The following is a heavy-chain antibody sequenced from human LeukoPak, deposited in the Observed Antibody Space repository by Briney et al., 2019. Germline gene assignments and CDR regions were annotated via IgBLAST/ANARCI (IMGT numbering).Heavy chain of an antibody. CDR2: INPSGGSI. CDR3: ARSPISATGDLDS. CDR1: GYTFTGYY. D-gene: IGHD1/OR15-1a*01. J-gene: IGHJ4*02. Sequence: ASVNVSCKASGYTFTGYYMHWVRQAPGQGLEWMGIINPSGGSIRYAQKFQGRITMTRDTSTSTVYMELSSLRSEDTAVYYCARSPISATGDLDSWRQGTLVTVSS. V-gene: IGHV1-46*01.